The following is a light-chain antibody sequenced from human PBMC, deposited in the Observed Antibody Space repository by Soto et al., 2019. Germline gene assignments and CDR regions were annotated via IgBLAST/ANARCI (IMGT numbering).Light chain of an antibody. V-gene: IGLV1-51*02. CDR2: GNS. CDR3: GTWDTSLSAGV. Sequence: QSVLTQPPSVSAAPGQKVTISCSGSRSNLGSNYVSWYQQLPGTAPKLLIYGNSQRPSEIPDRFSGSKSGTSATLDITGLQTEDEADYYCGTWDTSLSAGVFGGGTQLTVL. J-gene: IGLJ3*02. CDR1: RSNLGSNY.